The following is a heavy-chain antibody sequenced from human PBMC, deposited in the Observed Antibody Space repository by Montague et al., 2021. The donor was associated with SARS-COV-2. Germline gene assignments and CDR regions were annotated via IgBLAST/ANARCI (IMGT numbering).Heavy chain of an antibody. Sequence: SETLSLTCAVYGGSFSGYYWSWIRQPPGKGLEWIGEINHSGSTNYNPSLKSRVTISVDTSKNQFSPKLNSVTAADAAVYYCVRHVKGGASGWYQHFDSWGQGTLVTVSS. V-gene: IGHV4-34*01. CDR2: INHSGST. CDR1: GGSFSGYY. D-gene: IGHD6-19*01. CDR3: VRHVKGGASGWYQHFDS. J-gene: IGHJ4*02.